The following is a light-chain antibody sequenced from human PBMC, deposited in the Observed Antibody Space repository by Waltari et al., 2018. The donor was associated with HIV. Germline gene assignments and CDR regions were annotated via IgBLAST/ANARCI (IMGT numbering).Light chain of an antibody. CDR1: SSDVGSYQL. V-gene: IGLV2-23*01. CDR2: EGI. Sequence: QSALTQPPPVSGSPGQSSDISGTGSSSDVGSYQLVSWYQQHPGKAPKLMIYEGIKRPSGVSNRFSGSKSGNTASLTISGLQAEDEADYYCCSYAGSSNWVFGGGTKLTVL. J-gene: IGLJ3*02. CDR3: CSYAGSSNWV.